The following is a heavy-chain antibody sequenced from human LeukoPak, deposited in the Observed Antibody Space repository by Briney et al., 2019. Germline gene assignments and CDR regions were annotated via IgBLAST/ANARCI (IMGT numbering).Heavy chain of an antibody. V-gene: IGHV3-64*01. CDR1: GFTFSDYS. D-gene: IGHD6-6*01. CDR3: ARTSIAAREADY. J-gene: IGHJ4*02. Sequence: GGSLRLSCAASGFTFSDYSMSWVRQAPGKGLGYVSAISNNGGSTYYAKSVKGRFTISRDNSKNTLYLQMGSLRAEDMAVYYCARTSIAAREADYWGQGTLVTVSS. CDR2: ISNNGGST.